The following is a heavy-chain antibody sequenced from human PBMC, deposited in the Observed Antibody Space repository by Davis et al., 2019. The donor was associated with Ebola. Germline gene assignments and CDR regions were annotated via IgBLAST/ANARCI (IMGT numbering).Heavy chain of an antibody. CDR2: INPSGGST. V-gene: IGHV1-46*01. D-gene: IGHD4-17*01. CDR1: GYTFTSYY. CDR3: ARAKSDYGDNWYFDL. J-gene: IGHJ2*01. Sequence: ASVKVSCKASGYTFTSYYMHWVRQTPGQGLEWMGIINPSGGSTSYAQKFQGRVTMTRDTSTSTVYMELSSLRSEDTAVYYCARAKSDYGDNWYFDLWGRGTLVTVSS.